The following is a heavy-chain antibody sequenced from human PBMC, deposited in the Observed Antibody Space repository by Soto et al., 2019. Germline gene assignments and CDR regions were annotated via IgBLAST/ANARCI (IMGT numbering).Heavy chain of an antibody. CDR1: GFTFSSYG. CDR3: AKGGQARYGHLVDY. CDR2: ISYDGSNK. D-gene: IGHD5-18*01. V-gene: IGHV3-30*18. J-gene: IGHJ4*02. Sequence: GGSLRLSCAASGFTFSSYGMHWVRQAPGKGLEWVAVISYDGSNKYYADSVKGRFTISRDNSKNTLYLQMNSLRAEDTAVYYCAKGGQARYGHLVDYWGQGTLVTVSS.